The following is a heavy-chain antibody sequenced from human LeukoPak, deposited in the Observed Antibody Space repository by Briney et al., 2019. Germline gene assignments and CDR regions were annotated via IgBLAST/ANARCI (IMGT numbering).Heavy chain of an antibody. CDR1: GYSFTTYW. CDR3: ARRRYSYGYDDY. V-gene: IGHV5-51*01. J-gene: IGHJ4*02. CDR2: IFPGDSDT. Sequence: GESLKISCNGSGYSFTTYWIGWVRQMPGKGLEWMAIIFPGDSDTRYSPTLQGQVTISVDKSTSTAYLQWSSLRASDTAMYFCARRRYSYGYDDYWGQGTQVTVSP. D-gene: IGHD5-18*01.